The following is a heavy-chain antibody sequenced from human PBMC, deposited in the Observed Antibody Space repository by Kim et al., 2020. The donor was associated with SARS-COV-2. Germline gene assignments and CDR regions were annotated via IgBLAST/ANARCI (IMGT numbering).Heavy chain of an antibody. D-gene: IGHD3-3*01. V-gene: IGHV1-18*01. CDR3: ARGRRRFLEWLLYGATPDSWFDP. CDR2: ISAYNGNT. CDR1: DYTFTNYG. J-gene: IGHJ5*02. Sequence: ASVKVSCKASDYTFTNYGISWVRQAPGQGLEWMGWISAYNGNTNYAQKLQGRVTMTTDTSTSTAYMELRSLRSDDTAVYYCARGRRRFLEWLLYGATPDSWFDPWGQGTLVTVSS.